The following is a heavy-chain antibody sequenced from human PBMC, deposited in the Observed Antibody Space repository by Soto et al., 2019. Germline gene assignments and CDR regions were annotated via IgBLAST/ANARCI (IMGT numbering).Heavy chain of an antibody. CDR3: AREIVTAGGNNYFDP. CDR1: GGTVASSHW. Sequence: SETLSLTCGVSGGTVASSHWWSWVRQSPGMGLEWIGNVYHTGDTNFNPSLQSRVTFSVDKSNNQFSLRLTSVTAADTAVYFCAREIVTAGGNNYFDPWGPGTLVTVPQ. CDR2: VYHTGDT. D-gene: IGHD2-21*02. V-gene: IGHV4-4*02. J-gene: IGHJ5*02.